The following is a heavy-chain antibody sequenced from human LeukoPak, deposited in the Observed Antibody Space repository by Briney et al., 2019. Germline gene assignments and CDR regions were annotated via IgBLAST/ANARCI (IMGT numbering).Heavy chain of an antibody. V-gene: IGHV3-11*01. CDR3: ARDRRDIVVVVATYYYYYMDV. CDR2: ISSSGSTI. D-gene: IGHD2-15*01. CDR1: GFTFSDYY. Sequence: GGSLRLSCAASGFTFSDYYMSWLRQAPGKGLEWGSYISSSGSTIYYADSVKGRFTISRDNAKNSLYLQMNSLRAEDTAVYYCARDRRDIVVVVATYYYYYMDVWGKGTTVTVSS. J-gene: IGHJ6*03.